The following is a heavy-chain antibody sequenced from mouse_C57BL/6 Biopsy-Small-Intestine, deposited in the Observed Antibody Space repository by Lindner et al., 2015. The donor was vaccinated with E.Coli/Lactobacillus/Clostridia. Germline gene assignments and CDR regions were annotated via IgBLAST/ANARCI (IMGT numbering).Heavy chain of an antibody. CDR3: ARWARYYGSSYDWYFDV. J-gene: IGHJ1*03. Sequence: VQLQESGPELVKPGASVKISCKASGYSFTSYYIHWVKQRPGQGLEWIGWIYPGSGNTKYNEKFKGKATLTADTSSSTAYMQLSSLTSEDSAVYYCARWARYYGSSYDWYFDVWGTGTTVTVSS. V-gene: IGHV1-66*01. CDR2: IYPGSGNT. D-gene: IGHD1-1*01. CDR1: GYSFTSYY.